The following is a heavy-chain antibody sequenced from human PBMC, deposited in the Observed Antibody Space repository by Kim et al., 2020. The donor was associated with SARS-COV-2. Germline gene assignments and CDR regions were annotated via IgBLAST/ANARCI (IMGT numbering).Heavy chain of an antibody. CDR2: IKQDGSEK. V-gene: IGHV3-7*01. CDR1: GFTFSSYW. J-gene: IGHJ5*02. CDR3: ARSFFIAAAGTRGEAWFDP. D-gene: IGHD6-13*01. Sequence: GGSLRLSCAASGFTFSSYWMSWVRQAPGKGLEWVANIKQDGSEKYYVDSVKGRFTISRNNAKNSLYLQMNSLRAEDTAVYYCARSFFIAAAGTRGEAWFDPWGQGTLVTVSS.